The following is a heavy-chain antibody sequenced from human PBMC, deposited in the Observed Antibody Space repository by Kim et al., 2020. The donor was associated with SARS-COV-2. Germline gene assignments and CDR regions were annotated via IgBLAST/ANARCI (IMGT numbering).Heavy chain of an antibody. Sequence: SETLSLTCTVSGGSVSSGSYYWSWIRQPPGKGLEWIGYIYYSGSTNYNPSLKSRVTISVDTSKNQFSLKLSSVTAADTAVYYCGTVTTFWYFDLWGRGTLVTVSS. V-gene: IGHV4-61*01. CDR1: GGSVSSGSYY. J-gene: IGHJ2*01. CDR2: IYYSGST. D-gene: IGHD4-17*01. CDR3: GTVTTFWYFDL.